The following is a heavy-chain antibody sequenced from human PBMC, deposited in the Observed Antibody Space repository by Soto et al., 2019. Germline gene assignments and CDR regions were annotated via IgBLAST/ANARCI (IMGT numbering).Heavy chain of an antibody. J-gene: IGHJ6*02. D-gene: IGHD2-21*01. CDR3: ARCVVVTARCGIGMDV. CDR2: IYSGGST. V-gene: IGHV3-53*01. Sequence: EVQLWESGGGLIQPGGSLRLSCAASGFTVSSNYMNWVRQVPGEGLEWVAVIYSGGSTFYADCVKGRFTIARDNSKNTRYLEMNRQSVEDTAVYYCARCVVVTARCGIGMDVWGQGTTVTVSS. CDR1: GFTVSSNY.